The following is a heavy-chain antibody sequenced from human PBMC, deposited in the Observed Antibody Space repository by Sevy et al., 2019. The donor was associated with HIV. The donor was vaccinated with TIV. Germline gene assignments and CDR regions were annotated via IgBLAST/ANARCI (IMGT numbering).Heavy chain of an antibody. Sequence: GGSLRLSCEASGFTISRYGLHWVRQAPGKGLEWMSGISNDGSKTDYADAVRGRFIISRDNSKNILHLQMSNLSPEDTAVYHGARGSGYYCFYYGMDVWGQGTTVTVSS. CDR3: ARGSGYYCFYYGMDV. J-gene: IGHJ6*02. D-gene: IGHD3-22*01. CDR1: GFTISRYG. V-gene: IGHV3-30*04. CDR2: ISNDGSKT.